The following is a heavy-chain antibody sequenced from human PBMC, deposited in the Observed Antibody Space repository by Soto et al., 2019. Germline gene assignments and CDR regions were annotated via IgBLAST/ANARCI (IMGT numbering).Heavy chain of an antibody. V-gene: IGHV3-23*01. CDR3: VKWHTSNFDSLPFTGSDF. CDR1: GFTFSDSV. CDR2: MSGDGRT. Sequence: GGSLRLSCVGSGFTFSDSVMAWVRQAPGKGLEWLSVMSGDGRTRYALSVTGRFTISRDNSKNTLYLQMRSLRAEDAAAYYCVKWHTSNFDSLPFTGSDFWGQGTQVTVYS. J-gene: IGHJ4*02. D-gene: IGHD3-22*01.